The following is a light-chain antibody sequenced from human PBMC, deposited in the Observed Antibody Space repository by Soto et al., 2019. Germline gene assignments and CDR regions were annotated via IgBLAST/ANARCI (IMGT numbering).Light chain of an antibody. CDR1: QSVLYSSNNKNY. V-gene: IGKV4-1*01. J-gene: IGKJ5*01. CDR2: WAS. CDR3: QQYYSTLPIT. Sequence: DIVMTQSPDSLAVSLGERATINCKSSQSVLYSSNNKNYLAWYQQKPGQPPKLLIHWASTRESGVPDRFSGSGSGTDFTLTISSLQAEDVAVYYCQQYYSTLPITFGQGTRLEIK.